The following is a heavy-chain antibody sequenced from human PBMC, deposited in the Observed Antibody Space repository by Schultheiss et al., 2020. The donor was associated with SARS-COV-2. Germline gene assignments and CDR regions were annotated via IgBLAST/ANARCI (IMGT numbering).Heavy chain of an antibody. Sequence: GGSLRLSCAASGFSLGSYAMTWVRQAPGKGLEWVSSFLVSGRTFYADSVKGRFTISKDISKNTLYLQMNSLRADDTAVYYCARWGGQQPEGWHFQHWGQGTLVTVSS. J-gene: IGHJ1*01. CDR3: ARWGGQQPEGWHFQH. CDR1: GFSLGSYA. CDR2: FLVSGRT. V-gene: IGHV3-23*01. D-gene: IGHD6-13*01.